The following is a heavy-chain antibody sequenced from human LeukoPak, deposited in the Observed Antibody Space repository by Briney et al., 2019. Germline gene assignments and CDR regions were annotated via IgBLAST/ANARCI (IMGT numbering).Heavy chain of an antibody. CDR2: IRSKANSYAT. CDR1: GFTFSGSA. J-gene: IGHJ6*03. CDR3: TRLGYSSSGNYYYYYMDV. V-gene: IGHV3-73*01. D-gene: IGHD6-13*01. Sequence: GGSLRLSCAASGFTFSGSAMHWVRQASGKGLEWVGRIRSKANSYATAYAASVKGRFTISRDDSKNTAYLQMNSLKTEHTAVYYCTRLGYSSSGNYYYYYMDVWGKGTTVTVSS.